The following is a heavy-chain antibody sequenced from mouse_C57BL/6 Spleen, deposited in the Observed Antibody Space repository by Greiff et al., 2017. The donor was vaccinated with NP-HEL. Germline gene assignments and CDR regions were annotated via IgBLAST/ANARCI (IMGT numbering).Heavy chain of an antibody. J-gene: IGHJ1*03. CDR1: GYTFTDYN. CDR2: INPNNGGT. CDR3: ARSEDYYGSSYGGYFDV. Sequence: VQLQQSGPELVKPGASVKIPCKASGYTFTDYNMDWVKQSHGKSLEWIGDINPNNGGTIYNQKFKGKATLTVDKSSSTAYMELRSLTSEDTAVYYCARSEDYYGSSYGGYFDVWGTGTTVTVSS. V-gene: IGHV1-18*01. D-gene: IGHD1-1*01.